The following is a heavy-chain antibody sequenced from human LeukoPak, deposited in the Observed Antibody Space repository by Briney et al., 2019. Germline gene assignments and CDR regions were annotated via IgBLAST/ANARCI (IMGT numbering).Heavy chain of an antibody. V-gene: IGHV3-23*01. J-gene: IGHJ4*02. CDR2: ISGSGGST. Sequence: GGSLRLSCAASGFTFSSYAMSWVRQAPGKGLEWVSAISGSGGSTYYADSVKGRFTISRDNSKNTLYLQMNSLRAEDTAVYYCAKLGIEWELLSPFDYWGQGTLVTVSS. CDR3: AKLGIEWELLSPFDY. D-gene: IGHD1-26*01. CDR1: GFTFSSYA.